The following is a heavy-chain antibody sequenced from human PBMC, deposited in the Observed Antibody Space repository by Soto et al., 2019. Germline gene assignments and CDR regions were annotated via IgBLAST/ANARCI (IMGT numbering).Heavy chain of an antibody. D-gene: IGHD1-26*01. J-gene: IGHJ4*02. CDR1: GGTFSSYA. CDR3: ARVDPLGGSYSNGQFDY. Sequence: SVKVSCKASGGTFSSYAISWVRQAPGQGLEWMGGIIPIFGTANYAQKFQGRVTITADESTSTAYMELSSLRSEDTAVYYCARVDPLGGSYSNGQFDYWGQGTLVTVSS. CDR2: IIPIFGTA. V-gene: IGHV1-69*13.